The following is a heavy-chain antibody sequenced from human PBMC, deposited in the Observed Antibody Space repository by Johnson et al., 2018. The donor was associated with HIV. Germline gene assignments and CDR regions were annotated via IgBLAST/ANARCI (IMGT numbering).Heavy chain of an antibody. J-gene: IGHJ3*02. CDR1: GFTFSNYA. D-gene: IGHD5-18*01. CDR2: IWYNGSDK. Sequence: VQLVESGGGVVQPGRSLRLSCAASGFTFSNYAMHWVRQAPGKGLEWVAVIWYNGSDKYYADSVKGRFTISRDNSNNTLSLQMDSLRVEDTAVYYCARGGIRGYSYGPGAFDIWGQGSMVTVSS. V-gene: IGHV3-33*01. CDR3: ARGGIRGYSYGPGAFDI.